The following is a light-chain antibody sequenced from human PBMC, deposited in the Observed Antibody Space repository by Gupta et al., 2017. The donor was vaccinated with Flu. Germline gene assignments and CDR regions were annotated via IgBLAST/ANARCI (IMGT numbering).Light chain of an antibody. CDR3: QQSYSTPLT. J-gene: IGKJ4*01. V-gene: IGKV1-39*01. CDR2: AAS. Sequence: DIQMTQSPSSLSASVGDRVTITCRASQSISSYLNWYQQKPGKAPKLLIYAASSVQSGVPSRFSGSGSGTDFTLTISSLQPEDFATYYCQQSYSTPLTFGGGPRWRSN. CDR1: QSISSY.